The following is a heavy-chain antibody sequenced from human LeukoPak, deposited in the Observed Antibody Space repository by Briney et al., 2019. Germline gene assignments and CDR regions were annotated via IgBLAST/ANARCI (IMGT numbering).Heavy chain of an antibody. J-gene: IGHJ4*02. Sequence: GASVKVSCKASGYTFTSYGISWVRQAPGQGLEWMGWINPNSGGTNYAQKFQGRVTMTRDTSISTAYMELSRLRSDDTAVYYCARGELLIDYWGQGTLVTVSS. CDR2: INPNSGGT. D-gene: IGHD1-26*01. CDR3: ARGELLIDY. V-gene: IGHV1-2*02. CDR1: GYTFTSYG.